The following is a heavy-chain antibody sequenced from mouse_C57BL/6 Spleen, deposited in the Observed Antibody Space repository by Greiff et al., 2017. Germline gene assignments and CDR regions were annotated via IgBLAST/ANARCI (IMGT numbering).Heavy chain of an antibody. Sequence: EVKLVESGAELVKPGASVKLSCTASGFNIKDYYMHWVKQRTEQGLEWIGRIDPEDGETKYAPKFQGKATITADTSSNTAYLQLSSLTSEDTAVYYCASTTTVVAPRYFDVWGTGTTVTVSS. V-gene: IGHV14-2*01. J-gene: IGHJ1*03. CDR1: GFNIKDYY. CDR3: ASTTTVVAPRYFDV. D-gene: IGHD1-1*01. CDR2: IDPEDGET.